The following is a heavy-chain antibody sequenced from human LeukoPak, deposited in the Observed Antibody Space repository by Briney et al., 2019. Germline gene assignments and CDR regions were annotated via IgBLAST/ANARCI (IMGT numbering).Heavy chain of an antibody. CDR2: INSDGSST. CDR1: GFSFSSYW. V-gene: IGHV3-74*01. CDR3: ARVLWGARGDY. D-gene: IGHD3-10*01. Sequence: GESLKISCAASGFSFSSYWMHWVRQAPGKGLVWVSRINSDGSSTSYADSVKGRFTISRDNAKNTLYLQMNSLRAEDTAVYYCARVLWGARGDYWGQGTVVTVSS. J-gene: IGHJ4*02.